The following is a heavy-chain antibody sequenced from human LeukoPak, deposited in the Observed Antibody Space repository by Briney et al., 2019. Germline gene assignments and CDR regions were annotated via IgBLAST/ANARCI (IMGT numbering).Heavy chain of an antibody. CDR3: ARGWQQWLDNNWFDP. CDR1: GYTFTGHY. V-gene: IGHV1-2*02. J-gene: IGHJ5*02. Sequence: ASVKVSCKASGYTFTGHYMHWVRQATGQGLEWMGWINPNSGGTKYAQKFQGRVTMTRDTSISTAYMELSRLRSDDTAVYYCARGWQQWLDNNWFDPWGQGTLVTVSS. D-gene: IGHD6-19*01. CDR2: INPNSGGT.